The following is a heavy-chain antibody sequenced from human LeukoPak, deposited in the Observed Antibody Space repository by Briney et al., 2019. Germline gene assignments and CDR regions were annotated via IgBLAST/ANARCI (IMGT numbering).Heavy chain of an antibody. V-gene: IGHV3-23*01. CDR3: AKDAVGATAYYFDY. D-gene: IGHD1-26*01. J-gene: IGHJ4*02. CDR2: ISSSGGDT. CDR1: GFTFSSYA. Sequence: GGSLRLSCAASGFTFSSYAMSWVRQAPGKGLEWVSAISSSGGDTYYAGSVKGRFTISRDNSKNTLYLQMNSLRAEDTAVYYCAKDAVGATAYYFDYWGQGTLVTVFS.